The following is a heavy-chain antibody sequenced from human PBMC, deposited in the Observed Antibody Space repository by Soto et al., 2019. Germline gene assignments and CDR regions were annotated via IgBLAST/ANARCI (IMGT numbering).Heavy chain of an antibody. J-gene: IGHJ3*02. CDR1: GGTFSSYA. D-gene: IGHD3-9*01. CDR3: ARDWGSDILTGYSLGAFDI. V-gene: IGHV1-69*13. Sequence: GASVKVSCKASGGTFSSYAISWVRQAPGQRLEWMGGIIPIFGTANYAQKFQGRVTITADESTSTAYMELSSLRSEDTAVYYCARDWGSDILTGYSLGAFDIWGQGTMVTVSS. CDR2: IIPIFGTA.